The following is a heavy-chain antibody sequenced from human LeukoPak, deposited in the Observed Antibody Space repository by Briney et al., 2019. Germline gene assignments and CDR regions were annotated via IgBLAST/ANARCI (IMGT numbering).Heavy chain of an antibody. D-gene: IGHD1-1*01. Sequence: SETLSLTGTVSGASIGGYYWSWIRQPPGKRLDWIGYIISTGTINYNPSLKSRVTISIDTSKTQLSLQLTSVTAADTAVYYCARVTDWTDLDYWGQGTLVTVSS. J-gene: IGHJ4*02. CDR1: GASIGGYY. V-gene: IGHV4-59*01. CDR2: IISTGTI. CDR3: ARVTDWTDLDY.